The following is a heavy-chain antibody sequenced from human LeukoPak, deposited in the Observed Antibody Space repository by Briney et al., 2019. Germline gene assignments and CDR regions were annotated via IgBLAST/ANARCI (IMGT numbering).Heavy chain of an antibody. D-gene: IGHD1-26*01. Sequence: PGGSLRLSCAASGFTFSSYSLNWVRQAPGKGLEWVSYISGSSSTIYYADSVKGRFTISKDNAKKSLYLQMKSLRAEDTAVYYCARGEGHFILGATKGIDYWGEGTLVTVSS. CDR3: ARGEGHFILGATKGIDY. CDR2: ISGSSSTI. V-gene: IGHV3-48*01. J-gene: IGHJ4*02. CDR1: GFTFSSYS.